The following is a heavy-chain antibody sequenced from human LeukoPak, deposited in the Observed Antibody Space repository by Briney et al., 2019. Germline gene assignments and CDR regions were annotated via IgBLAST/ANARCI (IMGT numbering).Heavy chain of an antibody. CDR2: INPNSGGT. V-gene: IGHV1-2*06. CDR1: GYTFTGYY. D-gene: IGHD3-22*01. Sequence: ASVKVSCKASGYTFTGYYMHWVRQAPGQGLEWMGRINPNSGGTNYAQKFQGRVTMTRDTSISTAYMELRSLRSDDTAVYYCALGGGVYYDSSGYFDYWGQGTLVTVSS. CDR3: ALGGGVYYDSSGYFDY. J-gene: IGHJ4*02.